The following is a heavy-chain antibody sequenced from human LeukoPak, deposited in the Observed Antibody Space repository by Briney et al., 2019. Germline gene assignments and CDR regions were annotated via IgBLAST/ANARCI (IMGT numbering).Heavy chain of an antibody. V-gene: IGHV4-34*01. J-gene: IGHJ4*02. CDR1: GGSFSGYY. CDR3: ARGLWRKWSFVQVRMVTPAFDY. Sequence: SETLSLTCAVYGGSFSGYYWSWIRQPPGKGLEWIGEINHSGSTNYNPSLKSRVTISVDTSKNQFSLKLSSVTAADTAVYYCARGLWRKWSFVQVRMVTPAFDYWGQGTLVTVSS. D-gene: IGHD4-23*01. CDR2: INHSGST.